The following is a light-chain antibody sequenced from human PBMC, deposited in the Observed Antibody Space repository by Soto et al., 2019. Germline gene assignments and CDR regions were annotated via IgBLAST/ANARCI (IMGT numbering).Light chain of an antibody. V-gene: IGLV2-11*01. CDR1: SSDIGSYNY. CDR3: CSFPGTFPVL. CDR2: DVS. Sequence: QSALTQPRSVSGSPGQSVTISCTGTSSDIGSYNYISWYQQHPGKAPKLMLYDVSVRPSGVPERFSGSKSGSTASLTISGLQAEDEADYFCCSFPGTFPVLFDGGTKLTVL. J-gene: IGLJ2*01.